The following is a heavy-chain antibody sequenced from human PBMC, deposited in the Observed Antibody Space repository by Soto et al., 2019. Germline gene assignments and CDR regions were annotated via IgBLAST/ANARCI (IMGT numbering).Heavy chain of an antibody. V-gene: IGHV1-69*12. Sequence: QVQLVQSGAEVKKPGSSVKVSCKASGGSLSNYGISWVRQAPGQGIEWMGAIIPVFGTPNYAQKFQDRVTSTADESTTPVYLEVRSLTSEDTAVYYCARGDATKIVVTTYSAMDVWGQGTTVTVSS. CDR1: GGSLSNYG. CDR2: IIPVFGTP. D-gene: IGHD3-22*01. CDR3: ARGDATKIVVTTYSAMDV. J-gene: IGHJ6*02.